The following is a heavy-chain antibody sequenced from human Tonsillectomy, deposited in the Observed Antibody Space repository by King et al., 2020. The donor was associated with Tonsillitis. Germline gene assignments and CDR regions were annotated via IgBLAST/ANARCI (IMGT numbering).Heavy chain of an antibody. V-gene: IGHV1-8*01. CDR2: LNPKSGST. J-gene: IGHJ4*02. CDR3: ARGLGITVVRGDENNDY. D-gene: IGHD3-10*01. Sequence: QLVQSGAEVKKPGASVKVSCKASGYTFTSYDINWVRQATGQGLEWVGWLNPKSGSTDFAQKFQGRVTMTGNTSISTAYMELSSLRSEDTAVYYCARGLGITVVRGDENNDYGGQGTLVTVSS. CDR1: GYTFTSYD.